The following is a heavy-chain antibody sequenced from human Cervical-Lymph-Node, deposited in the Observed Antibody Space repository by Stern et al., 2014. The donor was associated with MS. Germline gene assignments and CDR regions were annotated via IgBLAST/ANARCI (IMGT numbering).Heavy chain of an antibody. CDR2: LSRSSDFI. V-gene: IGHV3-21*06. J-gene: IGHJ4*02. Sequence: EVQLVESGGGLVKPGGSLRLSCVASGFAFSSYSMTWVRQAPGKGLEWIASLSRSSDFIYYTDSGKGRFTISRDNGKNSLYLLLNSLRVEDTAVYYCARGYDYGDYGDLKYWGPGTLVTVSS. CDR3: ARGYDYGDYGDLKY. CDR1: GFAFSSYS. D-gene: IGHD4-17*01.